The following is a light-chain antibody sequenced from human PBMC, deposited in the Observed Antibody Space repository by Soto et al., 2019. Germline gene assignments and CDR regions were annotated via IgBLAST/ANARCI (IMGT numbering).Light chain of an antibody. V-gene: IGLV1-40*01. J-gene: IGLJ2*01. CDR1: SSNIGAGYD. Sequence: QSVLTQPPSVSGAPGQRVTISCTGSSSNIGAGYDVHWYQQLPGTAPKLLIYGNSNRPSGVPDRFSGSKSGNSASLAITGIQAEDEADYDCQSYDSSLSGSVVFGGGTKLTVL. CDR3: QSYDSSLSGSVV. CDR2: GNS.